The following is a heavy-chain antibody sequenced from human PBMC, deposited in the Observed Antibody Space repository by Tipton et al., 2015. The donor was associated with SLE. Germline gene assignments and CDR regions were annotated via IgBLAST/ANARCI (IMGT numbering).Heavy chain of an antibody. CDR3: ARGVAHYYDSGSFDI. CDR2: INYSGST. J-gene: IGHJ3*02. D-gene: IGHD3-22*01. CDR1: GGSFSGYH. V-gene: IGHV4-34*01. Sequence: LRLSCDVSGGSFSGYHWSWIRQPPGKGLEWIGEINYSGSTNYNPSLKSRVTISIGTSKNQLSLELNSMTAADTAVYYCARGVAHYYDSGSFDIWGQGTMVTVSS.